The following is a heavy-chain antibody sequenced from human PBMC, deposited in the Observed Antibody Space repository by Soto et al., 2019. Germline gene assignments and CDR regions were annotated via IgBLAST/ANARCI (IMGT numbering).Heavy chain of an antibody. CDR1: GFTFSSSW. V-gene: IGHV3-7*03. CDR3: TVYGFGVSAAAY. D-gene: IGHD3-10*01. J-gene: IGHJ4*02. Sequence: GGSLRLSCAGYGFTFSSSWLSWIRQAPGKGLEWVANINQDGSEKYYADSVKGRLTISRDNTKNSLYLQINSLRVEDTAVYYCTVYGFGVSAAAYWGQGALVTVSS. CDR2: INQDGSEK.